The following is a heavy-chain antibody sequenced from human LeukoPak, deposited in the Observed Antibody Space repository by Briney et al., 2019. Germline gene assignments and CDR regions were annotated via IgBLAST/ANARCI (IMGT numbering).Heavy chain of an antibody. V-gene: IGHV3-7*05. CDR3: ARDATPPGLIFDS. J-gene: IGHJ4*02. Sequence: GGSLRLSCEASGFTFSSFWMNWVRQAPGKGLEWVASINQDGNEKTYVDSVKGRFTISRDSAKNSLFLQMNSLRAEDTAVYFCARDATPPGLIFDSWGQETLVTVSS. D-gene: IGHD1-14*01. CDR1: GFTFSSFW. CDR2: INQDGNEK.